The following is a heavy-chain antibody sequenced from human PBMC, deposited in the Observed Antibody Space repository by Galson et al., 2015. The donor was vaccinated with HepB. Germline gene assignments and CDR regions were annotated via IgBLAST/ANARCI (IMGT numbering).Heavy chain of an antibody. CDR1: GGTFSSYA. D-gene: IGHD1-14*01. Sequence: SVKVSCKASGGTFSSYAISWVRQAPGQGLEWMGGIIPIFGTANYAQKFQGRVTITADESTSTAYMELSSLRSEDTAVYYCASAFPGMNWPSRPRDEQNNWFDPWGQGTLVTVSS. CDR3: ASAFPGMNWPSRPRDEQNNWFDP. CDR2: IIPIFGTA. J-gene: IGHJ5*02. V-gene: IGHV1-69*13.